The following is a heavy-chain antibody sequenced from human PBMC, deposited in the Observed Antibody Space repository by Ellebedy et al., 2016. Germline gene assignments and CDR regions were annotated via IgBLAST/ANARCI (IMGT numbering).Heavy chain of an antibody. J-gene: IGHJ5*02. D-gene: IGHD2-15*01. CDR2: IKQDGSEK. V-gene: IGHV3-7*01. CDR3: ARDRTAAS. CDR1: GFTFSTNR. Sequence: WGSLRLSCAASGFTFSTNRMSWVRQAPGKGLEWMANIKQDGSEKYYVDSVKGRFTISRDNAKNSLYLQMNSLKAEDTAVYYCARDRTAASWGQGTLVTVSS.